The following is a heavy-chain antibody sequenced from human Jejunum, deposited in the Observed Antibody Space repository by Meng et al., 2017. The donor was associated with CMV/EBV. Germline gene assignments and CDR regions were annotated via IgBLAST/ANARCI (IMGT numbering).Heavy chain of an antibody. V-gene: IGHV3-9*01. D-gene: IGHD3-3*01. Sequence: GFTFDDYAMRGVRQATGKGLEWVSGISWNSGRVDYADSVKGRFTITRDNVKNSLFLEMNSLRPEDTAFYYCAKPLSPYDFWSGTDFWGQGTLVTVSS. CDR2: ISWNSGRV. CDR3: AKPLSPYDFWSGTDF. CDR1: GFTFDDYA. J-gene: IGHJ4*02.